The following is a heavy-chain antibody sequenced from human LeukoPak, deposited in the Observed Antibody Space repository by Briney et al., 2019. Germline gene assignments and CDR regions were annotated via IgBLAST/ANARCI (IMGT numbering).Heavy chain of an antibody. CDR1: GDSISSSSYS. CDR2: IDYSGNT. CDR3: ARLGIKYNWNREYAFDA. J-gene: IGHJ3*01. D-gene: IGHD1-20*01. V-gene: IGHV4-39*02. Sequence: PSETLSLTCTVSGDSISSSSYSWGWIRQPPGKGLEWMGTIDYSGNTYSNPSLKSRVIISVDASKIHFSLKLSSVTAADTAVYYCARLGIKYNWNREYAFDAWGQGTMVTVSS.